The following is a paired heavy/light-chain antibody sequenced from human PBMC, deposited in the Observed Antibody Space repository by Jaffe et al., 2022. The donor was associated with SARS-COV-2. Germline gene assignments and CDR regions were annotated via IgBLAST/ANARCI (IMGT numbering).Light chain of an antibody. V-gene: IGKV3-15*01. J-gene: IGKJ4*01. CDR1: QSVSSN. Sequence: EIVMTQSPATLSVSPGERATLSCRASQSVSSNLAWYQQKPGQAPRLLIYGASTRASGIPARFSGSGSGTDFTLTISSLQSEDCAVYYCQQYNNWPPLTFGGGTKVEIK. CDR2: GAS. CDR3: QQYNNWPPLT.
Heavy chain of an antibody. D-gene: IGHD3-10*01. CDR1: GFTLSDYF. Sequence: QVQLAESGGGLVKPGGSLRLSCAASGFTLSDYFMTWIRQAPGKGLEWVSYISTSGSTMFYRDSVKGRFTISRDNAKNSLFLQMNSLGVEDTAVYYCARGYGPGNSNWFDPWGQGTLVTVSS. CDR2: ISTSGSTM. V-gene: IGHV3-11*01. J-gene: IGHJ5*02. CDR3: ARGYGPGNSNWFDP.